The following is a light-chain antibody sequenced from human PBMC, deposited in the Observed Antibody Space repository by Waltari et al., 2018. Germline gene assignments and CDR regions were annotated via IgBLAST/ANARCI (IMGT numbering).Light chain of an antibody. V-gene: IGKV3-15*01. Sequence: EIVMTQSPATLSVSPGDRVPLSCRASQSVNNNLAWYQQRPGQAPRLLIYGASTRATGVPARCSGSGSGTEFALSISGLQSEDFAVYYCQQYHKWPPFTFGQGTKL. CDR2: GAS. J-gene: IGKJ2*01. CDR1: QSVNNN. CDR3: QQYHKWPPFT.